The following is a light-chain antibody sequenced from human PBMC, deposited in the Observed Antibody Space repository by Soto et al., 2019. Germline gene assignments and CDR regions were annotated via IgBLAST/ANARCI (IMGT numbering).Light chain of an antibody. CDR2: DAS. CDR1: QTVSNN. V-gene: IGKV3-15*01. J-gene: IGKJ2*01. Sequence: EIMMTQSPATLSVSPGERATLSCRASQTVSNNLAWYQQKPGQAPRLLIYDASTRASGIPARFSGSGSGTEFALTITSLQSEDFAIYYCLQYNSWPRTFGQGTKLEI. CDR3: LQYNSWPRT.